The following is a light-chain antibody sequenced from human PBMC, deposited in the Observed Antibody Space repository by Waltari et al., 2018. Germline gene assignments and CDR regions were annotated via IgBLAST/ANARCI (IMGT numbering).Light chain of an antibody. CDR2: DAS. Sequence: EIVMTQSPATLSVSPGETATLSCRASQSVSSNVAWYQKKPGQAPRLLIYDASTRATSIPAKFRGSGSGTEVTRTISSLQSEDFAVYYCQQYNRWPPLTFGHGTRLEIK. V-gene: IGKV3-15*01. CDR1: QSVSSN. J-gene: IGKJ5*01. CDR3: QQYNRWPPLT.